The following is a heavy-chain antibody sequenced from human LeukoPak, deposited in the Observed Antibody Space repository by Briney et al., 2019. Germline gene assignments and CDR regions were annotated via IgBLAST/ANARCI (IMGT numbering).Heavy chain of an antibody. Sequence: GGSLRLSCAASGFTFSSYSMNWVRQAPGKGLEWVSYISSSSSTIYYADPVKGRFTISRDNAKNSLYLQMNSLRAEDTAVYYCATLEDFVVVPAAPLHWFDPWGQGTLVTVSS. V-gene: IGHV3-48*01. D-gene: IGHD2-2*01. CDR3: ATLEDFVVVPAAPLHWFDP. CDR1: GFTFSSYS. J-gene: IGHJ5*02. CDR2: ISSSSSTI.